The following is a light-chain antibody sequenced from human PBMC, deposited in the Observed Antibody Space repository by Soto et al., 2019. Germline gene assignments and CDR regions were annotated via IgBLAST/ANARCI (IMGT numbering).Light chain of an antibody. CDR2: GAS. Sequence: EKVMTQSPATLSMSPGERATLSCRASQSVSSFLAWYQQKPGQAPRLLIYGASTRATGIPARFSGSGSGTELTLTISSLQSEDFAVYYCQQYSNWPSWTFGQGTKV. CDR1: QSVSSF. CDR3: QQYSNWPSWT. V-gene: IGKV3-15*01. J-gene: IGKJ1*01.